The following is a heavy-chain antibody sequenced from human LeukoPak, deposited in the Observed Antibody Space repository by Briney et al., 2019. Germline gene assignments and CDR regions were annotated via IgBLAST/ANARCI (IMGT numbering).Heavy chain of an antibody. Sequence: GGSLRLSCAASGFTFSSYAMSWVRQAPGKGLEWVSSISSSSSYIYYADSVKGRFTISRDNAKDSLYLQMNSLRAEDTAVYYCARDIAHYYGSGSKRYYFDYWGQGTLVTVSS. D-gene: IGHD3-10*01. CDR1: GFTFSSYA. J-gene: IGHJ4*02. CDR3: ARDIAHYYGSGSKRYYFDY. V-gene: IGHV3-21*01. CDR2: ISSSSSYI.